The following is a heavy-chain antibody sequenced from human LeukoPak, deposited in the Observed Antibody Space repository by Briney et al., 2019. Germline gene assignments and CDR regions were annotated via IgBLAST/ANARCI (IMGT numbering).Heavy chain of an antibody. CDR3: ARESGFMMVGEINADNWFDP. Sequence: GRSLRLSCSGAGFTFRDSAFHWVRQAPGKGLEWVAVISDDGSKRFYADSVKGRFTISRDNSRDTLYLHMQTLRPEDSAVYYCARESGFMMVGEINADNWFDPLGPGNPGDRLL. D-gene: IGHD3-3*01. CDR1: GFTFRDSA. J-gene: IGHJ5*02. V-gene: IGHV3-30*04. CDR2: ISDDGSKR.